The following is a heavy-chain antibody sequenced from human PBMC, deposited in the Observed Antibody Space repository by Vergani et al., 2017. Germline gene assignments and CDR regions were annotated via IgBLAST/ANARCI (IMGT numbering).Heavy chain of an antibody. D-gene: IGHD1-14*01. CDR1: GGSFSGYY. Sequence: QVQLQQWGAGLLKPSETLSLTCAVYGGSFSGYYWSWIRQPPGKGLEWIGEINHSGSTTYNPSLKSRVTISIDKSKNQFSLKMSSVTAADTAVYYCARPDRGAAFDIWGQGTMVTVSS. J-gene: IGHJ3*02. CDR2: INHSGST. CDR3: ARPDRGAAFDI. V-gene: IGHV4-34*01.